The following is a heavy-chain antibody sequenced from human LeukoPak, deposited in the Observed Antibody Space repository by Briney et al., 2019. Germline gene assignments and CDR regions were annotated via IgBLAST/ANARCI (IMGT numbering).Heavy chain of an antibody. J-gene: IGHJ4*02. Sequence: GGSLRLSCSVSGFTFSTYVTHWVRQAPGKGLEYVSAISSNGDNTYYADSVKGRFTISRDNSKNTLYLQMSSLRADDTAVYYCVRGTGYWGQGSLVTVSS. CDR3: VRGTGY. CDR2: ISSNGDNT. CDR1: GFTFSTYV. V-gene: IGHV3-64D*06.